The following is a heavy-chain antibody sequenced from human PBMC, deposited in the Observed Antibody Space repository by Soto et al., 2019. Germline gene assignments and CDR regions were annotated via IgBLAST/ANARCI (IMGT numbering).Heavy chain of an antibody. V-gene: IGHV3-30*18. CDR1: GFTFNFYG. CDR2: ISYDGSNK. D-gene: IGHD2-2*01. J-gene: IGHJ6*02. CDR3: AKVRCISTSCYGYGMDV. Sequence: TGGFLRLSCAASGFTFNFYGMHWVRQAPGKGLEWVAVISYDGSNKYYADSVKGRFTISRDNSKNTLYLQMNSLRAEDTAVYYCAKVRCISTSCYGYGMDVWGQGTTVTVSS.